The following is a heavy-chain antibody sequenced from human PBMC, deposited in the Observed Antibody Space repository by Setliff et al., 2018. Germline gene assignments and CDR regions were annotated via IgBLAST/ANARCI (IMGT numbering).Heavy chain of an antibody. V-gene: IGHV4-59*01. D-gene: IGHD1-26*01. J-gene: IGHJ4*02. CDR3: ARGVGATCDY. Sequence: SETLSLTCTVSGGSISSYYWSWIRQPPGKGLEWIGYIYYSGSTNYNPSLKSRVTISVDTSKNQFSLKLSSVTAADTTVYYCARGVGATCDYWGQGTLVTVSS. CDR1: GGSISSYY. CDR2: IYYSGST.